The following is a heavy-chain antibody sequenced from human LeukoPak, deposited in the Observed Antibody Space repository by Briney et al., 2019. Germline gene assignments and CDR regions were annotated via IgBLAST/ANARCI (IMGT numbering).Heavy chain of an antibody. D-gene: IGHD3-3*01. V-gene: IGHV4-31*03. CDR2: IYYSGST. J-gene: IGHJ5*02. CDR1: GGSISSGGYY. CDR3: ALLRFLESAWFDP. Sequence: SETLSLTCTVSGGSISSGGYYWSWIRQHPGKGLEWIGHIYYSGSTYYNPSLKSRVTISVDTSKNQFSLKLSSVTAADTAVYYCALLRFLESAWFDPRGQGTLVTVSS.